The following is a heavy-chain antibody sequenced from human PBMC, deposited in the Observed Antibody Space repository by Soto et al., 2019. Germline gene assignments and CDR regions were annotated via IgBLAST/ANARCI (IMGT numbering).Heavy chain of an antibody. V-gene: IGHV4-59*01. J-gene: IGHJ4*02. Sequence: PSETLSLTCTVSGGSISSYYWSWIRQPPGKGLEWIGYIYYSGSTNYNPSLKSRVTISVDTSKNQFSLKLSSVTAADTAVYYCARERYYDSSGYLGGYYFDYWGQGTLVTVSS. CDR2: IYYSGST. CDR3: ARERYYDSSGYLGGYYFDY. CDR1: GGSISSYY. D-gene: IGHD3-22*01.